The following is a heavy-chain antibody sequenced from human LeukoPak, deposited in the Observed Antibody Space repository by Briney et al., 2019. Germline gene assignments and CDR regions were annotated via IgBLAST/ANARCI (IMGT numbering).Heavy chain of an antibody. CDR1: GFTFSSYS. V-gene: IGHV3-21*01. Sequence: PGGSLRLSCAASGFTFSSYSMNWVRQAPGKGLEWVSSISSSSSYTYYADSVKGRFTISRDNAKNSLYLQMNSLRAEDTAVYYCARDWVDIVTGDYYYGMDVWGKGTTVTVSS. CDR3: ARDWVDIVTGDYYYGMDV. CDR2: ISSSSSYT. D-gene: IGHD3-9*01. J-gene: IGHJ6*04.